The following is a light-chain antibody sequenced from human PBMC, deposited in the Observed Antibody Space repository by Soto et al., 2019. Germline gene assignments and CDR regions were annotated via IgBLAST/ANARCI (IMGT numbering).Light chain of an antibody. J-gene: IGKJ4*01. CDR3: QQYNNWPLT. CDR2: GAS. Sequence: EIVMTQSPATLSVSPGERATLSCRASQSVAGNLAWYQQKPGQAPRLLMYGASTRATGIPARFSGSGSGTEFTLTISSLQSEDLGVYYCQQYNNWPLTFGGGTKVEIK. CDR1: QSVAGN. V-gene: IGKV3-15*01.